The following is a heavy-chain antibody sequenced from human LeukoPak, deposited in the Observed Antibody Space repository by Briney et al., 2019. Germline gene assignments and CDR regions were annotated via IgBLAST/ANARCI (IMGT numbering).Heavy chain of an antibody. CDR1: GGTFSSYA. CDR3: ARALVYCSGGSCYYYYGMDV. D-gene: IGHD2-15*01. Sequence: ASVKVSCKASGGTFSSYAISWVRQAPGQGLEWMGRIIPILGIANYAQKFQGRVTITADKSTSTAYMELSSLRSEDTAVYYCARALVYCSGGSCYYYYGMDVWGQGTTVTVS. CDR2: IIPILGIA. J-gene: IGHJ6*02. V-gene: IGHV1-69*04.